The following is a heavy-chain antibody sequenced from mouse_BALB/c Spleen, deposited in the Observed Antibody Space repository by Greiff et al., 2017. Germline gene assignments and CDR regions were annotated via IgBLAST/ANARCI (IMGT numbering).Heavy chain of an antibody. CDR3: ARDTTVVHYFDY. Sequence: EVQLQQSGPELVKPGASVKISCKASGYTFTDYNMHWVKQSHGKSLEWIGYIYPYNGGTGYNQKFKSKATLTVDNSSSTAYMELRSLTSEDSAVYYCARDTTVVHYFDYWGQGTTLTVSS. V-gene: IGHV1S29*02. D-gene: IGHD1-1*01. CDR2: IYPYNGGT. J-gene: IGHJ2*01. CDR1: GYTFTDYN.